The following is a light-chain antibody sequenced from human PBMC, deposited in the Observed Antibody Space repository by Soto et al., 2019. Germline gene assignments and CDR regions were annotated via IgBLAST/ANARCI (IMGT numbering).Light chain of an antibody. J-gene: IGKJ1*01. CDR3: QPVNIFPWT. V-gene: IGKV1D-12*01. CDR1: QGISYW. Sequence: DIQMTQSPSSVSASVGDRVTITCRASQGISYWLVWYQQKPGKAPKLLIYAASSLQSGVPSSFSGCGSGTDFTLTISSLQPEDFTTYYCQPVNIFPWTYGQGTKVEIK. CDR2: AAS.